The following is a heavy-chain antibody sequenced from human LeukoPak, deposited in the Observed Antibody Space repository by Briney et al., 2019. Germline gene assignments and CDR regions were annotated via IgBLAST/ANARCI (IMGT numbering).Heavy chain of an antibody. CDR2: VFYTGST. Sequence: KPSETLSLTCTVSGGSISGYYWSWIRQPPGKGLEWIGYVFYTGSTNCDPSLKSRVTMSTNTSKNQFSLKLTSVTAADTAVYYCASHFGSGFDSWGQGTLVTVSS. J-gene: IGHJ4*02. D-gene: IGHD3-10*01. CDR1: GGSISGYY. CDR3: ASHFGSGFDS. V-gene: IGHV4-59*01.